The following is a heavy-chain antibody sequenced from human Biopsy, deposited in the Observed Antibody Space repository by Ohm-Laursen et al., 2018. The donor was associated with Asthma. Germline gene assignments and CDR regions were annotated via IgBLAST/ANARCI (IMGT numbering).Heavy chain of an antibody. V-gene: IGHV1-18*01. J-gene: IGHJ6*02. CDR2: ISVYNGNT. CDR1: GYTFNSAG. Sequence: ASVKVSCKTSGYTFNSAGITWVRQAPGQGLEWTGWISVYNGNTEVAQKLQDRVTMITDTSTSTAYMELRSLRSDDTAVYFCARAVDYSHYYGIDVWGQGTTVTVS. CDR3: ARAVDYSHYYGIDV. D-gene: IGHD4-23*01.